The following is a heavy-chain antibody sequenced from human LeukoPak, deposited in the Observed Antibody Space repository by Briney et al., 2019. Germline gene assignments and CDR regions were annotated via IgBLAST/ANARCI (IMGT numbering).Heavy chain of an antibody. CDR2: GTT. J-gene: IGHJ2*01. Sequence: GTTNYNSSLKSRVTISVDTSKNQFSLKLSSLTAADTAVYHCARGHTAVTTIWYFDLWGRGTLVTVSS. V-gene: IGHV4-59*09. CDR3: ARGHTAVTTIWYFDL. D-gene: IGHD4-17*01.